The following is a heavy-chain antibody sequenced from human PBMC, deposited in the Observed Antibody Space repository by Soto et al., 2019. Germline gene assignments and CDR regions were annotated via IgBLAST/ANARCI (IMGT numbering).Heavy chain of an antibody. D-gene: IGHD4-17*01. CDR1: GGSVSDKTYY. V-gene: IGHV4-61*01. J-gene: IGHJ4*02. CDR2: VYYSGTT. CDR3: ARTTAVPNTLRSRYFFDY. Sequence: NPSETLSLTCSVSGGSVSDKTYYWSWIRQPPGKRLEWIGYVYYSGTTNYNPSLKSRVTISVDLFKNRFSLRLSSVTTADTALYYCARTTAVPNTLRSRYFFDYWGQGTLVTVSS.